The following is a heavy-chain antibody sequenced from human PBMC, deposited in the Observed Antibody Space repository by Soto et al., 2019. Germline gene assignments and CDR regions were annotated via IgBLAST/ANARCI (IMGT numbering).Heavy chain of an antibody. D-gene: IGHD6-6*01. CDR1: GYTFTGYY. Sequence: QVQLVQSGAEVKKPGASVKVSCKASGYTFTGYYMHWVRQAPGQGLEWMGWINPNSGGTNYAQKFQGRVTMTRDTSIRTGFMELRRLRSDGTAVYFCARDRDRISSSISHNWFDPWGQGTLVTVSS. J-gene: IGHJ5*02. CDR2: INPNSGGT. V-gene: IGHV1-2*02. CDR3: ARDRDRISSSISHNWFDP.